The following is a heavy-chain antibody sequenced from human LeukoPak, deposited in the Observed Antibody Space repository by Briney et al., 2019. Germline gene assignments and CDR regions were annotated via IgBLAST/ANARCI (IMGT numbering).Heavy chain of an antibody. V-gene: IGHV3-7*03. D-gene: IGHD3-16*02. Sequence: GGSLRLSCAASGFTFSSYWMSWVRQAPGKGLEWVANIKQDGSEKYYVDSVKGRFTISRDNAKNSLYLQMNSLRAEDTAVYYCAKDHESVMITFGGVIVGVIDYWGQGTLVTVSS. CDR1: GFTFSSYW. J-gene: IGHJ4*02. CDR2: IKQDGSEK. CDR3: AKDHESVMITFGGVIVGVIDY.